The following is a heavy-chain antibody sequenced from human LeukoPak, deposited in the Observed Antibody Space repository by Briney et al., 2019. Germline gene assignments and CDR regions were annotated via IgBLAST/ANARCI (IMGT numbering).Heavy chain of an antibody. D-gene: IGHD6-13*01. V-gene: IGHV4-34*01. CDR2: INHSGST. J-gene: IGHJ4*02. CDR1: GGSFSGYY. CDR3: ARGWGIAAAGGDY. Sequence: SETLSLTCAVYGGSFSGYYWSWIRQAPGKGLEWIGEINHSGSTNYNPSLKSRVTISVVTSKNQFSLKLSSVTAADTAVYYCARGWGIAAAGGDYWGQGTLVTVSS.